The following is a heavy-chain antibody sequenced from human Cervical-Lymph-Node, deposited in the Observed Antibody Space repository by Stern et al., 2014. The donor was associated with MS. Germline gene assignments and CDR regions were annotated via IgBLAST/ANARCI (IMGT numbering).Heavy chain of an antibody. CDR1: GGTFNTYT. CDR2: ITPIFGSV. Sequence: QLVQSGAEVKKPGSSVKVSCKASGGTFNTYTINWVRQAPGQGLEWMGGITPIFGSVNYAQKLQVRVTITADKSTITAYMEVSSLRSEDKAVYYCAMQGGYSSAGRLSGAFDIWGQGTMVTVSS. J-gene: IGHJ3*02. V-gene: IGHV1-69*06. D-gene: IGHD6-25*01. CDR3: AMQGGYSSAGRLSGAFDI.